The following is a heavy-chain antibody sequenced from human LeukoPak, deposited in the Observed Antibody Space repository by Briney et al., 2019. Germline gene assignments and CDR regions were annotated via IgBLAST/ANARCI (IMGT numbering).Heavy chain of an antibody. CDR1: GGSISSSSYY. CDR2: IYYSGST. J-gene: IGHJ4*02. Sequence: PSETLSLTCTVSGGSISSSSYYWGWIRQPPGKGLEWIGSIYYSGSTYYNPSLKSRVTISVDTSKNQFSLKLSSVTAADTAVYYCARHSRKPPHDAMVRGVIITTDYWGQGTLVTVSS. V-gene: IGHV4-39*01. D-gene: IGHD3-10*01. CDR3: ARHSRKPPHDAMVRGVIITTDY.